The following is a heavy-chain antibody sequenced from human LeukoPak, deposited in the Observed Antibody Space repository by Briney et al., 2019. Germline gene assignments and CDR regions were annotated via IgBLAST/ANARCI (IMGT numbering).Heavy chain of an antibody. J-gene: IGHJ5*02. V-gene: IGHV4-39*01. D-gene: IGHD6-19*01. CDR1: GGFIRSSSYN. CDR2: IYYSGST. Sequence: SETLSLTCTVSGGFIRSSSYNLGWIRQPPGKGLEWIGSIYYSGSTNYNPSLKSRVTISVDTSKNQFSLKLSSVTAADTAVYHCARGIAVAVNWFDPWGQGTLVTVSS. CDR3: ARGIAVAVNWFDP.